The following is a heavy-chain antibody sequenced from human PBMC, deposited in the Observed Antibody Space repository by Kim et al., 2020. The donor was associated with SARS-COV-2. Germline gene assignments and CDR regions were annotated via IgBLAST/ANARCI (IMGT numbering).Heavy chain of an antibody. J-gene: IGHJ5*02. D-gene: IGHD1-26*01. CDR3: AREGGVSYYLSGGQQGPGGWFDP. Sequence: GGSLRLSCAASGFTFSTYSMNWVRQAPGKGLEWVSSISSSSSYIYYADSLKGRFTISRDNAKDSLYLQMNSLRAEDTAVYYCAREGGVSYYLSGGQQGPGGWFDPWGQGTLVTVSS. CDR1: GFTFSTYS. CDR2: ISSSSSYI. V-gene: IGHV3-21*04.